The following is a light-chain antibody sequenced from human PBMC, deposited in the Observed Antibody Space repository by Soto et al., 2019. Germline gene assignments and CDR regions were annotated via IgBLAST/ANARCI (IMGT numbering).Light chain of an antibody. V-gene: IGKV3-20*01. CDR2: GAS. J-gene: IGKJ4*01. Sequence: EIVLTQSPGTLSLSPGKRATLSCRASQSVTSSSLAWYQQKPGQAPRLLVYGASRRATGIPDRFSGSGSGTDFTLTISRLEPQDFAMYYCHQYGSSPLTFGGGTKVEIK. CDR1: QSVTSSS. CDR3: HQYGSSPLT.